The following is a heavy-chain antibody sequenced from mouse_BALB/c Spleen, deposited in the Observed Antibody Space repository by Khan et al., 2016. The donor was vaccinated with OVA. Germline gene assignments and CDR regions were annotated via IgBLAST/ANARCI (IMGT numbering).Heavy chain of an antibody. CDR1: GYSITSGYA. J-gene: IGHJ2*01. CDR3: ARGNYYWYYFDY. D-gene: IGHD1-1*01. CDR2: LSYSGVT. V-gene: IGHV3-2*02. Sequence: EVQLQESGPGLVKPSQSLSLTCTVTGYSITSGYAWNCIRQFPRNKLEWMGYLSYSGVTSYTPSTKRRISITRYKSKNQFILQLNPATTEDTATYSSARGNYYWYYFDYWGEGTTLTVSS.